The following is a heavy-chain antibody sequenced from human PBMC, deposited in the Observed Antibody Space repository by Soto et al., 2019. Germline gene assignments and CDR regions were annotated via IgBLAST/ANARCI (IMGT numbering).Heavy chain of an antibody. CDR1: GFTFSSYA. D-gene: IGHD6-13*01. J-gene: IGHJ5*02. CDR2: ISYDGSNK. CDR3: ASSGYRSSWSRMGRFDP. V-gene: IGHV3-30-3*01. Sequence: QVQLVESGGGVVQPGRSLRLSCAASGFTFSSYAMHWVRQAPGKGLEWVAVISYDGSNKYYADSVKGRFTISRDNSKNTLYLQMNSLRAEDTAVYYCASSGYRSSWSRMGRFDPWGQGTLVTVSS.